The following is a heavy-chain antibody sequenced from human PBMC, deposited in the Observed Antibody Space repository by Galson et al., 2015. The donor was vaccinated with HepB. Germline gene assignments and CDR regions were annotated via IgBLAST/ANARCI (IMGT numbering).Heavy chain of an antibody. CDR3: AGDRRAVAGVNDY. CDR2: IKQDGSEK. V-gene: IGHV3-7*03. CDR1: GFTFSSYW. D-gene: IGHD6-19*01. J-gene: IGHJ4*02. Sequence: SLRLSCAASGFTFSSYWMSWVRQAPGKGLEWVANIKQDGSEKYYVDSVKGRFTISRDNAKNSLYLQMNSLRAEDTAVYYCAGDRRAVAGVNDYWGQGTLVTVSS.